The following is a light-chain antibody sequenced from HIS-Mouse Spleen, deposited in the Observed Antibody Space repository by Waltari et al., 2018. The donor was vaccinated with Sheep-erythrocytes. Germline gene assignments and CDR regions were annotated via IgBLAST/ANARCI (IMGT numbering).Light chain of an antibody. Sequence: QSALTQPRSVSGSPGQSVTISCTGTSSDVGGYNYVSWYQQHPGKAPKLMIYDLSKRPSGVPDRCSGSKSGNTASLTISGLQAEDEADYYCCSYAGSYTWVFGGGTKLTVL. CDR2: DLS. CDR1: SSDVGGYNY. J-gene: IGLJ3*02. V-gene: IGLV2-11*01. CDR3: CSYAGSYTWV.